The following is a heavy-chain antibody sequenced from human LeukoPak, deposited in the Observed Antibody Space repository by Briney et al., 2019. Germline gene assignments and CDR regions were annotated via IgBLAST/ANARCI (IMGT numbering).Heavy chain of an antibody. V-gene: IGHV3-15*01. CDR3: TSDPRLGRYFDY. Sequence: GGSLRLSCAASGFTFNNAWMNWVRQVPGKGLEWVGRVKSKADGGTTDHAAPVEGRFTISRDDLENTLYLQMNSLKTEDTAVYYCTSDPRLGRYFDYWGQGTLVTVSS. CDR2: VKSKADGGTT. CDR1: GFTFNNAW. J-gene: IGHJ4*02. D-gene: IGHD1-26*01.